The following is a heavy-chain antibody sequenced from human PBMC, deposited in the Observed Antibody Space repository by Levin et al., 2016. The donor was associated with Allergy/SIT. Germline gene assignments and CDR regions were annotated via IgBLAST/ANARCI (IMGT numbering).Heavy chain of an antibody. D-gene: IGHD2-8*02. Sequence: KVSCKASGYSFITYWIVWVRQMPGKGLEWMGRTLPSDSYTNYRPSFQGHVTISADNSISTAYLQLNSLKASDTAIYYCARQVNPSSGYCTSVTCPNDYWGQGTQVTVSS. V-gene: IGHV5-10-1*01. CDR1: GYSFITYW. CDR3: ARQVNPSSGYCTSVTCPNDY. CDR2: TLPSDSYT. J-gene: IGHJ4*02.